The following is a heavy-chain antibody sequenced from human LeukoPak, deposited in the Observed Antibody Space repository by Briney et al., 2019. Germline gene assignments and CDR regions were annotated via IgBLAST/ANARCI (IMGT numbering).Heavy chain of an antibody. V-gene: IGHV4-34*01. CDR1: GGSFSGYY. D-gene: IGHD4-23*01. CDR2: LTRSGST. CDR3: AKNDYGGNLPSIP. Sequence: SEILSLTCAVYGGSFSGYYWSWIRQPPGKGLEWIGELTRSGSTNYNPSLRSRVTISVDTSKNQFSLRLSSVTAADTAVYFCAKNDYGGNLPSIPWGQGTLVTVSS. J-gene: IGHJ5*02.